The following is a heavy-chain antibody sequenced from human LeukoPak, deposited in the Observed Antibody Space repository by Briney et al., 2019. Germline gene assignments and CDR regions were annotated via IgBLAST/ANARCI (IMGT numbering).Heavy chain of an antibody. CDR3: ASSIVATTYDAFDI. D-gene: IGHD5-12*01. J-gene: IGHJ3*02. CDR2: IYPGDSDT. CDR1: GYSFTSYW. V-gene: IGHV5-51*01. Sequence: PGESLKISCKGSGYSFTSYWIGWVRQLPGKGLEWMGIIYPGDSDTRYSTSFQGQVTISADKSISTAYLQWSSLKASDTAMYYCASSIVATTYDAFDIWGQGTMVTVSS.